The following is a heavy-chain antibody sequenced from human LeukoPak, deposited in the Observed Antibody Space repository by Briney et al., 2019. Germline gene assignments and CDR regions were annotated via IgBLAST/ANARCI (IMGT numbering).Heavy chain of an antibody. J-gene: IGHJ4*02. D-gene: IGHD6-13*01. CDR3: ARDGSYSSSWYFDY. CDR2: ISSSSSTI. CDR1: GFTFSSYS. V-gene: IGHV3-48*01. Sequence: GGSLRLSCAASGFTFSSYSMNWVRQAPGKGLEWVSYISSSSSTIYYADSVKGRFTISRDNAKNSLYLQMNSLRAEDTAVYYCARDGSYSSSWYFDYWGQGTLVTVSS.